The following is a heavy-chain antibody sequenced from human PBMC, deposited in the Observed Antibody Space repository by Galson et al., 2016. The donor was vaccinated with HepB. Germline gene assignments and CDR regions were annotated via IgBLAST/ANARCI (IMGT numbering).Heavy chain of an antibody. CDR1: GFIFRSNG. D-gene: IGHD1-26*01. CDR3: AKDVGGEAFSDY. V-gene: IGHV3-23*01. Sequence: SLRLSCAASGFIFRSNGMSWVRQAPGKGLEWISTINDNGANTHYADSVKGRFTISRDNSKNTLYLQMDSLRAEDTAIYYCAKDVGGEAFSDYWGLGTLVTVSS. CDR2: INDNGANT. J-gene: IGHJ4*02.